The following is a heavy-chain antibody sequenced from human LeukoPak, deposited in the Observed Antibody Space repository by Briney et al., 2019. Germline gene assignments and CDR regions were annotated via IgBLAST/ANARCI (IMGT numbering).Heavy chain of an antibody. V-gene: IGHV3-49*03. CDR2: IRSKAYGGTT. Sequence: PGGSLRLSCTASGFTFCDYAMSWFRQAPGKGLEWVGFIRSKAYGGTTEYAASVKGGFTISRDDSKSIAYLQMNSLKTEDTAVYYCTRDDYYGSGSYEYWGQGTLVTVSS. CDR3: TRDDYYGSGSYEY. CDR1: GFTFCDYA. D-gene: IGHD3-10*01. J-gene: IGHJ4*02.